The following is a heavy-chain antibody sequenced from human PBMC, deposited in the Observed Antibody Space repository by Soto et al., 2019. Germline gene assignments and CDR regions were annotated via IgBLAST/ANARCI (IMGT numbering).Heavy chain of an antibody. Sequence: QVQLQQWGAGLLKPSETLSLTCAVYGGSFSGYYWSWIRQPPGKGLEWLGEINHSGSTKYNPSLKSRVTISVGTSKNQFSLKLSSVTGADTAVYYCARFAYGSSWDYYYYYGMDVWGQGTTVTVSS. CDR2: INHSGST. CDR1: GGSFSGYY. CDR3: ARFAYGSSWDYYYYYGMDV. D-gene: IGHD6-13*01. J-gene: IGHJ6*02. V-gene: IGHV4-34*01.